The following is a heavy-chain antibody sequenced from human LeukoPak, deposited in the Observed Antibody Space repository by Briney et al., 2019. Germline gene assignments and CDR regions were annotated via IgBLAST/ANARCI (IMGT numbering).Heavy chain of an antibody. CDR3: AKYSGYEYYYHYYMDV. Sequence: ASVKVSCKASGYAFSAYYMHWVRQAPGQGLEWMGWLNPQTGDTHFAQKFQGRVTFTRDTSISTAYMAMSRLRSDDTAVYYCAKYSGYEYYYHYYMDVWGKGTTVTISS. D-gene: IGHD5-12*01. CDR2: LNPQTGDT. J-gene: IGHJ6*03. CDR1: GYAFSAYY. V-gene: IGHV1-2*02.